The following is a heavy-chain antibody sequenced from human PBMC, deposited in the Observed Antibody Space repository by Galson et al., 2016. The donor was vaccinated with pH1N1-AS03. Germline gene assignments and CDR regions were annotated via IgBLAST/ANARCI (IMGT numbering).Heavy chain of an antibody. Sequence: SVKVSCKASGGSFSRYGISWVRQAPGQGLEWMGRIIPMYDRVNNAQKFQGRVTITADKSTSTVYMELSSLRSDDTALYYCARNIVVTSQDAYGMDVWGQGTTVTVSS. CDR3: ARNIVVTSQDAYGMDV. V-gene: IGHV1-69*04. CDR1: GGSFSRYG. J-gene: IGHJ6*02. D-gene: IGHD5-12*01. CDR2: IIPMYDRV.